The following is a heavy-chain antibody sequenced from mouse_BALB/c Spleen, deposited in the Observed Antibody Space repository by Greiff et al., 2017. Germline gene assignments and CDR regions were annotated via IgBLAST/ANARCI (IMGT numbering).Heavy chain of an antibody. Sequence: LQQPGSELVRPGASVKLSCKASGYTFTSYWMHWVKQRPGQGLEWIGNIYPGSGSTNYDEKFKSKATLTVDTSSSTAYMQLSSLTSEDSAVYYWTRGEGNYGYAMDYWGQGTSVTVSA. CDR3: TRGEGNYGYAMDY. CDR2: IYPGSGST. D-gene: IGHD2-1*01. J-gene: IGHJ4*01. CDR1: GYTFTSYW. V-gene: IGHV1S22*01.